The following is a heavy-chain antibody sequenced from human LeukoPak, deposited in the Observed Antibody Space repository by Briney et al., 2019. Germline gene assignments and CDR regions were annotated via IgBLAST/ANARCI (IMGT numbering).Heavy chain of an antibody. J-gene: IGHJ6*04. D-gene: IGHD3-10*02. CDR2: ISSSSSFI. CDR3: AELGITMIGGV. V-gene: IGHV3-21*01. Sequence: GGSLRLSRAASGFTFSSYSMNWVRQAPEKGLVWVSSISSSSSFIYYADSVRGRFTISRDNAKNSLYLQMNSLRAEDTAVYYCAELGITMIGGVWGKGTTVTISS. CDR1: GFTFSSYS.